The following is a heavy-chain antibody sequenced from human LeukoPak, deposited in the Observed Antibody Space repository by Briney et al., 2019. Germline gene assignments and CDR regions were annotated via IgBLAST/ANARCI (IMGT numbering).Heavy chain of an antibody. CDR2: INHSGST. D-gene: IGHD3-10*01. CDR3: ARQRRLLVRGGTPPHMDV. J-gene: IGHJ6*03. CDR1: GGSFSGYY. V-gene: IGHV4-34*01. Sequence: NSSETLSLTCAVYGGSFSGYYWSWIRQPPGKGLEWIGEINHSGSTNYNPSLKSRVTISVDTSKNQFSLKLSSVTAAVTALYYCARQRRLLVRGGTPPHMDVWGKGTTVTVSS.